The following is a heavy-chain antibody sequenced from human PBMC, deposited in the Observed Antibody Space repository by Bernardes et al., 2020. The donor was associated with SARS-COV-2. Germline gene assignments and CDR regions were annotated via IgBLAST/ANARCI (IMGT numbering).Heavy chain of an antibody. CDR2: IYYSGST. D-gene: IGHD2-2*02. J-gene: IGHJ4*02. CDR3: ARADIVVVPAAIHFDY. CDR1: GVSISSYY. V-gene: IGHV4-59*01. Sequence: SETLSLTCTVSGVSISSYYWSWIRQPPGKGLEWIWYIYYSGSTNYNPSLKSRVTISVDTSKNQFSLKLSSVTAADTAVYYCARADIVVVPAAIHFDYWGQGTLVTVSS.